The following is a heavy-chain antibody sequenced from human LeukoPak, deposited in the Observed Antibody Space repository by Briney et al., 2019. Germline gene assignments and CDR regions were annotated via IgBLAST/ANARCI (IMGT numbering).Heavy chain of an antibody. CDR1: EFRLCFYS. J-gene: IGHJ4*02. V-gene: IGHV3-33*01. CDR3: ASARYNWESSSYSALDY. D-gene: IGHD1-20*01. CDR2: LWYDGTNK. Sequence: PGGSLRLSSAASEFRLCFYSMHRVRQAPGKGLQWVASLWYDGTNKYHADSVKGRFTISRDNSQSTLYLQMNSLRAEDTAVYYCASARYNWESSSYSALDYWGQGTLVTVSS.